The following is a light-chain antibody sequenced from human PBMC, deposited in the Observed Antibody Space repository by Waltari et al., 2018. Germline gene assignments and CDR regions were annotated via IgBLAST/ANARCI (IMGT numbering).Light chain of an antibody. CDR2: GNT. J-gene: IGLJ2*01. Sequence: QSVLTQPPSVSGTPGQRVTISCSGSTSNIGAGHDVHWYQHLPGTAPKLLIYGNTNRPSGFPDRFSGSKSGTSASLAITGLQADDEADYFCQSFDNMLSGGVVFGGGTKLAVL. V-gene: IGLV1-40*01. CDR3: QSFDNMLSGGVV. CDR1: TSNIGAGHD.